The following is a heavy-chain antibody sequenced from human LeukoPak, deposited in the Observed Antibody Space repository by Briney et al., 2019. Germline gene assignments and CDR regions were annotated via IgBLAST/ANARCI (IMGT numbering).Heavy chain of an antibody. V-gene: IGHV4-61*02. J-gene: IGHJ4*02. CDR3: ASMTTPDY. CDR2: IYTSGST. CDR1: GGSISSGSYY. D-gene: IGHD4-17*01. Sequence: KPSETLSLTCTVSGGSISSGSYYWSWIRQPAGKGLEWIGRIYTSGSTNYNPSLKSRVTISVDTSKNQFSLKLSSVTAADTAVYYCASMTTPDYWGQGTLVTVSS.